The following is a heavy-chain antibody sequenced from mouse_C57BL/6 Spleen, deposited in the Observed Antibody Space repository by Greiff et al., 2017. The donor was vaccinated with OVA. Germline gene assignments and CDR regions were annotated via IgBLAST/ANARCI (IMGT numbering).Heavy chain of an antibody. Sequence: EVKLMESGPELVKPGASVKISCKASGYSFTDYNMNWVKQSNGKSLEWIGVINPNYGTTSYNQKFKGKATVTVDQSSSTAYMQLNSLTSEDSAVYYWARALRRGGYAMDYWGQGTSVTVSS. CDR2: INPNYGTT. J-gene: IGHJ4*01. V-gene: IGHV1-39*01. CDR3: ARALRRGGYAMDY. CDR1: GYSFTDYN. D-gene: IGHD2-4*01.